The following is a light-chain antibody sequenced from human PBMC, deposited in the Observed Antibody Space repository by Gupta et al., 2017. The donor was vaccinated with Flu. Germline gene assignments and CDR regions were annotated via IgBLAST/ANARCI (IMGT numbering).Light chain of an antibody. CDR3: KQALQTPRT. CDR1: QSRVLHSNGYNY. V-gene: IGKV2-28*01. Sequence: TPGEPASISCRSSQSRVLHSNGYNYLDWYVQKPGQSPQLLIYLGSTRASGVPDRFSGSGSGTDFTLKISRVQPEDVGVYYCKQALQTPRTFGQGTKVEIK. CDR2: LGS. J-gene: IGKJ1*01.